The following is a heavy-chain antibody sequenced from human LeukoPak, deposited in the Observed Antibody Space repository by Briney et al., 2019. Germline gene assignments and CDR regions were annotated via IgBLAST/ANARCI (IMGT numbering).Heavy chain of an antibody. V-gene: IGHV3-66*01. CDR3: AREERTDYHGMDV. CDR2: IYGEGIT. D-gene: IGHD1-1*01. Sequence: RGSLRLSCAASGFTVSSNYMTWVRQAPGKGLEWLSIIYGEGITYYADSVKGRFTISRDSSKNTLYLQMNSLRAEDTAVYYCAREERTDYHGMDVWGQGTTVTVSS. CDR1: GFTVSSNY. J-gene: IGHJ6*02.